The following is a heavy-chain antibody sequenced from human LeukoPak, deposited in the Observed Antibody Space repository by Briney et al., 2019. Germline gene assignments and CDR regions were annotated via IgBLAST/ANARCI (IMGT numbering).Heavy chain of an antibody. J-gene: IGHJ6*03. D-gene: IGHD2-15*01. V-gene: IGHV1-8*03. Sequence: ASVKVSCKASGYTFTSYDINWVRQATGQGLEWMGWMNPNSGNTGYAQKFQGRVTITRNTSISTAYMELSSLRSEDTAVYYCARGVPVRRFLLYCSGGSCYSHYMDVWGKGTTVTVS. CDR2: MNPNSGNT. CDR3: ARGVPVRRFLLYCSGGSCYSHYMDV. CDR1: GYTFTSYD.